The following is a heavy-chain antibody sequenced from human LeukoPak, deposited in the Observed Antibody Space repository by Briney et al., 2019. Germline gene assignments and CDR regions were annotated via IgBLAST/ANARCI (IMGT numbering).Heavy chain of an antibody. D-gene: IGHD3-16*01. V-gene: IGHV1-2*02. Sequence: ASVKVSCKASGYKFTDDYMHWVRQAPGQGLEFMGWINPDSGFTNYAQKFKGRVTMTRDTSISTTYLEVRSLTSDDTAVYYCAPTAEAYTSWWQVWGQGTLVTVSS. CDR1: GYKFTDDY. CDR2: INPDSGFT. J-gene: IGHJ4*02. CDR3: APTAEAYTSWWQV.